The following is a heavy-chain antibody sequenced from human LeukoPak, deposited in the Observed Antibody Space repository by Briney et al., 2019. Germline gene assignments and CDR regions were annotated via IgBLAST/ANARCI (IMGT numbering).Heavy chain of an antibody. J-gene: IGHJ1*01. V-gene: IGHV3-30-3*01. CDR1: RFTFSTYA. CDR3: ARDRIAVAGMGAFQH. CDR2: ISNDGTNE. D-gene: IGHD6-19*01. Sequence: PGGSLRLSCAASRFTFSTYAMHWVRQAPGKGLEWVAGISNDGTNEDHADSVKGRFTTSRDNSKNTLYLQMNSLRAEDTAIYYCARDRIAVAGMGAFQHWGQGTLVTVSS.